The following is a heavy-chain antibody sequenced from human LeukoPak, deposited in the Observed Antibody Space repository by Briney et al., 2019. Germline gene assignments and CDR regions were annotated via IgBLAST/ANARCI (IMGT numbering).Heavy chain of an antibody. CDR1: GYTFTGYY. CDR2: INPNSGGT. V-gene: IGHV1-2*02. CDR3: ARDSLAESTWALDS. Sequence: ASVKVSCKASGYTFTGYYMHWVRQAPGQGLEWMGWINPNSGGTNYAQKFQGRVTMTRDTSISTVYMDLSGLTSDDTALYFCARDSLAESTWALDSWGQGTLVTISS. J-gene: IGHJ4*02. D-gene: IGHD2/OR15-2a*01.